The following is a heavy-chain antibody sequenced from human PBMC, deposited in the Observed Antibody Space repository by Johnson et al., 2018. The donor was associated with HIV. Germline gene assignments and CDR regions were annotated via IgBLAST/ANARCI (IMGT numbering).Heavy chain of an antibody. D-gene: IGHD6-13*01. CDR1: GFTFSDYA. V-gene: IGHV3-7*01. Sequence: VQLVESGGGVVQPGRSLRLSCAASGFTFSDYAVHWVRQAPGKGLEWVANIKQDGSEKYYVDSVKGRFTISRDNAKNSLYLQMNSLRAEDTAVYYCAREGGIAAAGTDAFDIWGQGTMVTVSS. CDR2: IKQDGSEK. J-gene: IGHJ3*02. CDR3: AREGGIAAAGTDAFDI.